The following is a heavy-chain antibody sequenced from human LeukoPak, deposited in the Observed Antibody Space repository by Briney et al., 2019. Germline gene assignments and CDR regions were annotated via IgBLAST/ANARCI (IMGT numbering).Heavy chain of an antibody. D-gene: IGHD1-14*01. J-gene: IGHJ4*02. CDR1: GLTFSTYW. CDR2: INDDGSST. CDR3: GRAKPGGDY. V-gene: IGHV3-74*01. Sequence: GGSLRLSGAASGLTFSTYWMAWVRQAPGQGLEWVSRINDDGSSTVYADSVKGRFTVSRDNAKNTLYLQMNSLRAEDTAVYYCGRAKPGGDYWGQGTLVTVSS.